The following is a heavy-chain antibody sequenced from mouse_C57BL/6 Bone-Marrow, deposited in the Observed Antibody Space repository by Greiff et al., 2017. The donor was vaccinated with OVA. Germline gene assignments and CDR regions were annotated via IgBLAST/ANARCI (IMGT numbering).Heavy chain of an antibody. CDR1: GYTFTNYW. D-gene: IGHD1-1*01. Sequence: VQLKESGAELVRPGTSVKMSCKASGYTFTNYWIGWAKQRPGHGLEWIGDIYPGGGYTNYNEKFKGKATLTADKSSSTAYMQFSSLTSEDSAIYYCARRTVVAHFDYWGQGTTLTVSS. J-gene: IGHJ2*01. CDR2: IYPGGGYT. V-gene: IGHV1-63*01. CDR3: ARRTVVAHFDY.